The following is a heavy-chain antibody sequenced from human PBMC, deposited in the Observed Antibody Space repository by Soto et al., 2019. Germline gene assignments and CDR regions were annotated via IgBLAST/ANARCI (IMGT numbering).Heavy chain of an antibody. V-gene: IGHV4-31*03. J-gene: IGHJ3*02. D-gene: IGHD5-18*01. Sequence: PSETLSLTCTVSGGSISSGGYYWSWIRQHPGKGLEWIGYIYYSGSTYYNPSLKSRVTISVDTSKNQFSLKLSSVTAADTAVYYCARIVRYGSNFNIWGKGTMVSVTS. CDR3: ARIVRYGSNFNI. CDR1: GGSISSGGYY. CDR2: IYYSGST.